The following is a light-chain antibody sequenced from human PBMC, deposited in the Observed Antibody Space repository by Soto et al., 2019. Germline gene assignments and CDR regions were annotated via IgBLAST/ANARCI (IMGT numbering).Light chain of an antibody. CDR1: QSVFYSSNKKNY. J-gene: IGKJ1*01. Sequence: DIVMTQSPDSLAVSLGERATINCKSSQSVFYSSNKKNYLAWYQQKPGQPPKLLIYWASTRESGVPDRFSGSGSVTDFTLTISSLQAEDVAVYYCQQYYNTPLFGQGTKVEIK. CDR2: WAS. CDR3: QQYYNTPL. V-gene: IGKV4-1*01.